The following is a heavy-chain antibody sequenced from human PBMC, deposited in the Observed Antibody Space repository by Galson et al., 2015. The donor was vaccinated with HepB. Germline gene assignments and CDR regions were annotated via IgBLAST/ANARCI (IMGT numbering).Heavy chain of an antibody. V-gene: IGHV3-53*05. Sequence: SLRLSCAVSGFNIGINHMTWVRQAPGKGLEWVSIIYTGGSRYYRDSVKGRFTISRDNSKNTLYLQMNSLKSEDTAVYYCARADYGDYLSIWGQGTLVSVSS. CDR2: IYTGGSR. D-gene: IGHD4-17*01. J-gene: IGHJ4*02. CDR1: GFNIGINH. CDR3: ARADYGDYLSI.